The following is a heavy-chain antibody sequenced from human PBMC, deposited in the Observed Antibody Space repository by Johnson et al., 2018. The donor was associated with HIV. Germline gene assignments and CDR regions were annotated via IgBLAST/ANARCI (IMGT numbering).Heavy chain of an antibody. Sequence: MQLVESGGGLVQPGGSLRLSCAASGFTFRNYGMHWVRQAPGKGLEWVAVISYDGSNKYYADSVKGRFTISRDNSKNTLYLQMNSLRAEDTAVYYCAKDLEEGQQWLIGAFDIWGQGTMVTVSS. CDR3: AKDLEEGQQWLIGAFDI. J-gene: IGHJ3*02. D-gene: IGHD6-19*01. V-gene: IGHV3-30*18. CDR1: GFTFRNYG. CDR2: ISYDGSNK.